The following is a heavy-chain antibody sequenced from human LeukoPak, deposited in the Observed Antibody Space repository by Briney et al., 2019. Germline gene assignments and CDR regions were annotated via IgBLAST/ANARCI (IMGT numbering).Heavy chain of an antibody. CDR3: ARGETYYYDTSAYGDFDY. CDR2: IKQDGSEK. D-gene: IGHD3-22*01. J-gene: IGHJ4*02. Sequence: GGSLRLSCAASGFTFSSYWMSWVRQAPGKGLEWVANIKQDGSEKYYVDSVKGRFTISRDNSKNTLYLQMNSLRAEDTAVYYCARGETYYYDTSAYGDFDYWGQGTLVTVSS. CDR1: GFTFSSYW. V-gene: IGHV3-7*01.